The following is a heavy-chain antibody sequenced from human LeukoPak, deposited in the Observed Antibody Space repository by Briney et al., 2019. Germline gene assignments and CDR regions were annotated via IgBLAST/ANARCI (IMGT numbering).Heavy chain of an antibody. D-gene: IGHD2-21*02. Sequence: PSQTLSLTCTVSGGSISSGSYYWSWIRQPAGKGLEWIGRIYTSGSTNYNPSLKSRVTISVDTSKNQFSLKLSSVTAADTAVYYCARGHVVVTAILAFDIWGQGTMVTVS. V-gene: IGHV4-61*02. CDR3: ARGHVVVTAILAFDI. CDR1: GGSISSGSYY. J-gene: IGHJ3*02. CDR2: IYTSGST.